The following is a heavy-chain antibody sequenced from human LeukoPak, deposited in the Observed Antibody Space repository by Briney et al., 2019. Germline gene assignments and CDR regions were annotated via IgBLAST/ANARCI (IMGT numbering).Heavy chain of an antibody. CDR3: ARAPRVVPAAILRSDWAFDI. CDR1: GFTFSSYS. V-gene: IGHV3-21*01. J-gene: IGHJ3*02. D-gene: IGHD2-2*02. Sequence: GGSLRLSCAASGFTFSSYSMNWVRQAPGKGLEWVSSISSSSSYIYYADSVKGRFTISRDNAKNSLYLQMNSLRAEDTAVYYCARAPRVVPAAILRSDWAFDIWGQGTMVTVSS. CDR2: ISSSSSYI.